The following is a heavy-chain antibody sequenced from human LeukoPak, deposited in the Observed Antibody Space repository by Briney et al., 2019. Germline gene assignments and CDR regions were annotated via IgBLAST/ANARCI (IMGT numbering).Heavy chain of an antibody. Sequence: PGGSLRLSCAASGFTFSSYNMNWVRQAPGKGLEWVSSITSGSSYIYYADSVKGRFTISRDNAKNSLYLQMNSLRAEDTALYYCAKGGDGYNYVWDYFDYWGQGTLVTVSS. D-gene: IGHD5-24*01. CDR3: AKGGDGYNYVWDYFDY. V-gene: IGHV3-21*04. CDR1: GFTFSSYN. CDR2: ITSGSSYI. J-gene: IGHJ4*02.